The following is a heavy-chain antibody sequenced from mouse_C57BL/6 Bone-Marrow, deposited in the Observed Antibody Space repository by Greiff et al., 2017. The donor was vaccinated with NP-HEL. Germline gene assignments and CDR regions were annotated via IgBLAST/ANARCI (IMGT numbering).Heavy chain of an antibody. D-gene: IGHD2-10*01. CDR2: ISSGGSYT. J-gene: IGHJ3*01. CDR3: ARLAYSPQFAY. Sequence: EVQLQESGGDLVKPGGSLKLSCAASGFTFSSYGMSWVRQTPDKRLEWVATISSGGSYTYYPDSVKGRFTISRDNAKNTLYLQMSSLKSEDTAMYYCARLAYSPQFAYWGQGTLVTVSA. V-gene: IGHV5-6*01. CDR1: GFTFSSYG.